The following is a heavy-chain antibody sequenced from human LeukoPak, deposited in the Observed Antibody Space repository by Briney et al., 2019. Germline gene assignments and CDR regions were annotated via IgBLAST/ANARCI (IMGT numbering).Heavy chain of an antibody. Sequence: PGRSLRLSCAASGFTFSSYSMHWVRQAPGKGLEWVAVISYDGSNKYYADSVKGRFTISRDNSKNTLYLQMNSLRAEDTAVYYCARDIRGYSYGYRWSLDYWGQGTLVTVSS. D-gene: IGHD5-18*01. V-gene: IGHV3-30-3*01. CDR3: ARDIRGYSYGYRWSLDY. CDR1: GFTFSSYS. CDR2: ISYDGSNK. J-gene: IGHJ4*02.